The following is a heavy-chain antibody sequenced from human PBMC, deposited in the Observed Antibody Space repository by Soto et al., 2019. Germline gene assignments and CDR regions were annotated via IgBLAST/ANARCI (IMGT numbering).Heavy chain of an antibody. D-gene: IGHD6-19*01. CDR2: FGAEDGNT. Sequence: ASVKVSCKASGYTFTSYGISWVRHAPGKGLEWMGWFGAEDGNTNYAQKFQGRVTMTEDTSTNTAYMELSSLRAEDTAVYYCATNPYSSGWYFFEYWGQGTLVTVSS. CDR1: GYTFTSYG. J-gene: IGHJ4*02. CDR3: ATNPYSSGWYFFEY. V-gene: IGHV1-18*01.